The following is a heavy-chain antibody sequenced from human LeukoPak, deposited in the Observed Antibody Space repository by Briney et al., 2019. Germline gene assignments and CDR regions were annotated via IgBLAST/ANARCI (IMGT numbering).Heavy chain of an antibody. D-gene: IGHD6-19*01. CDR3: ARDLGGSGWSLGAY. CDR1: GFIFSNYA. V-gene: IGHV3-30*04. CDR2: ISYDGSNK. J-gene: IGHJ4*02. Sequence: GRSLRLSCAAPGFIFSNYAMHWVRQAPGKGLEWVAVISYDGSNKYYADSVKGRFTMSRDNSKKMLYLQMSSLRPEDTAVYYCARDLGGSGWSLGAYWGQGTLVTVSS.